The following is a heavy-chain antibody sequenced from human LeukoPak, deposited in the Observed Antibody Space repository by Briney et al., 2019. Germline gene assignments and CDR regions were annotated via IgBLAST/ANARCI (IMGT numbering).Heavy chain of an antibody. D-gene: IGHD4-17*01. CDR2: IYYNGST. Sequence: SETLSLTCTVSGGSVSSGSYYWSWIRQPPGKGLEWIGYIYYNGSTNYNPSLKSRVTISVDTSKNQFSLKLSSVTAADTAVYYCARSVRYGGSFDYWGQGTLVTVSS. J-gene: IGHJ4*02. CDR1: GGSVSSGSYY. V-gene: IGHV4-61*01. CDR3: ARSVRYGGSFDY.